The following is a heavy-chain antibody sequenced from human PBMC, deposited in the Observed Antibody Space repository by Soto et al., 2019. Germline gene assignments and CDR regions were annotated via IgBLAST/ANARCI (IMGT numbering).Heavy chain of an antibody. V-gene: IGHV4-4*07. CDR1: GGSISSYY. J-gene: IGHJ5*02. CDR2: IYTSGST. D-gene: IGHD3-22*01. CDR3: ARDLDYYDSSGYYLSDP. Sequence: TSETLSLTCTVSGGSISSYYWSWIRQPAGKGLEWIGRIYTSGSTNYNPSLKSRVTMSVDTSKNQFSLKLSSVTAADTAVYYCARDLDYYDSSGYYLSDPWGQGTLVTVSS.